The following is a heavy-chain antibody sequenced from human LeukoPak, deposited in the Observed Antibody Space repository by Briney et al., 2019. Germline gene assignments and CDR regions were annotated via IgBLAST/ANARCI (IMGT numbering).Heavy chain of an antibody. V-gene: IGHV4-4*08. CDR1: GGSISSYY. D-gene: IGHD6-13*01. J-gene: IGHJ4*02. CDR3: ARDPSAAGTLTHPFDY. Sequence: SETLSLTCTVSGGSISSYYWSWIRQPPGKGLEWIGNIYYTGSTHYNPSLKSRVTISLDTSKNQFSLKLSSVTAADTAVYHCARDPSAAGTLTHPFDYWGQGTPVTVSS. CDR2: IYYTGST.